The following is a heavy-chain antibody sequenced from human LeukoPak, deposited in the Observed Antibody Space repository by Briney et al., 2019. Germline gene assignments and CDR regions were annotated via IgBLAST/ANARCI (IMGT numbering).Heavy chain of an antibody. V-gene: IGHV3-30-3*01. CDR1: GFTFSSYA. J-gene: IGHJ3*02. CDR3: ARNGEMATIPTGAFDI. CDR2: ISYDGSNK. D-gene: IGHD5-24*01. Sequence: GRSLRLSCAASGFTFSSYAMHWVRQAPGKGLEWVAVISYDGSNKYYADSVKGRFTISRDNSKNTLYLQMNSLRAEDTAVYYCARNGEMATIPTGAFDIWGQGTMVTVSS.